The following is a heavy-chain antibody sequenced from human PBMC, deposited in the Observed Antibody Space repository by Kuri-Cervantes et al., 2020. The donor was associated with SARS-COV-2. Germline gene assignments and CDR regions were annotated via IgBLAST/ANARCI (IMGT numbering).Heavy chain of an antibody. D-gene: IGHD3-10*01. Sequence: GESLKISCVASGFTFSSYAIHCVRQAPGKGLEWVSSISSSSSYIYYADSVKGRFTISRDNAKNSLYLQMNSLRAEDTAVYYCAVPKGNDYYGSGSYDYWGQGTLVTDSS. CDR1: GFTFSSYA. J-gene: IGHJ4*02. V-gene: IGHV3-21*01. CDR3: AVPKGNDYYGSGSYDY. CDR2: ISSSSSYI.